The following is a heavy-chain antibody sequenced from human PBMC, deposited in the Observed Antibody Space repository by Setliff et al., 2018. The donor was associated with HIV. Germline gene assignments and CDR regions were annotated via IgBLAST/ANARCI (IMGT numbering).Heavy chain of an antibody. V-gene: IGHV5-10-1*01. CDR3: ARRIANWNVDDAFDI. J-gene: IGHJ3*02. D-gene: IGHD1-20*01. CDR2: IDPSDSYT. CDR1: GYSFTSYW. Sequence: GESLKISCKGSGYSFTSYWISWVRQMPGKGLEWMGRIDPSDSYTNYSPSFHGHVTISADKSISTAYLQWSSLKASDTAMYYCARRIANWNVDDAFDIWGQGTMVTVSS.